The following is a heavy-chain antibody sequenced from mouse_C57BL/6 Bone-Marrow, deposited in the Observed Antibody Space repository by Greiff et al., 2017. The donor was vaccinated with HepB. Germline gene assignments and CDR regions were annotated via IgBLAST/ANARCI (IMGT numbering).Heavy chain of an antibody. J-gene: IGHJ4*01. CDR2: IWSGGST. CDR1: GFSLTSYG. V-gene: IGHV2-2*01. D-gene: IGHD1-1*01. CDR3: ARITTVVAVYYAMDY. Sequence: VKLMESGPGLVQPSQSLSITCTVSGFSLTSYGVHWVRQSPGKGLEWLGVIWSGGSTDYNAAFISRLSISKDNSKSQVFFKMNSLQADDTAIYYCARITTVVAVYYAMDYWGQGTSVTVSS.